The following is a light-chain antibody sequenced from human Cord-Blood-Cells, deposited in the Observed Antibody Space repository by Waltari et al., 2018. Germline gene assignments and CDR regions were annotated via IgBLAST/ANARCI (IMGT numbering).Light chain of an antibody. CDR3: SSYTSSSTFVV. CDR2: EVS. J-gene: IGLJ2*01. CDR1: SSDVGSYNR. V-gene: IGLV2-18*02. Sequence: QSALTQPPSASGSPGQSVTISCTGTSSDVGSYNRVSWYQQPPGTAPKLMIYEVSNRPSGVPARFSGSKSGNTASLTISGLQAEDEADYYCSSYTSSSTFVVFGGGTKLTVL.